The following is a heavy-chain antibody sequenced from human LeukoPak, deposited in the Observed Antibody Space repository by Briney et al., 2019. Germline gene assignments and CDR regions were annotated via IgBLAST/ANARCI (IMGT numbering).Heavy chain of an antibody. D-gene: IGHD1-26*01. CDR1: GGSISSSSYY. Sequence: SETLSLTCTVSGGSISSSSYYWGWIRQPPGKGLEWIGSIYYSGSTYYNPSLKSRVTISVDTSKNQFSLKLSSVTAADTAVYYCARLYGSYRLFGNTGNFLLDYWGQGTLVTVSS. J-gene: IGHJ4*02. CDR2: IYYSGST. CDR3: ARLYGSYRLFGNTGNFLLDY. V-gene: IGHV4-39*01.